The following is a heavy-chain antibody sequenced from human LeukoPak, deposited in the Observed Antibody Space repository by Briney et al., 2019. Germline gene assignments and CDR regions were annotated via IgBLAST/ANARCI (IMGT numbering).Heavy chain of an antibody. CDR2: IMQDGSEK. CDR3: ARGRLEAAGNFDD. D-gene: IGHD6-13*01. J-gene: IGHJ4*02. CDR1: GFTFSSYW. Sequence: PGGSLRLSCAASGFTFSSYWMSWVRQAPGQGLEWVANIMQDGSEKYYVDSVKGRFTISRNNAKNSLYLQMNSLRAEDTAVYYCARGRLEAAGNFDDWGQGTLVTVSS. V-gene: IGHV3-7*05.